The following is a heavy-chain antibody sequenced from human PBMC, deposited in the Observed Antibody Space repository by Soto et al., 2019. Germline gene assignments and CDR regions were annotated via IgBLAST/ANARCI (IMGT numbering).Heavy chain of an antibody. CDR2: ISWNSGSI. CDR3: AKEGSSGYYYGWFDP. D-gene: IGHD3-22*01. J-gene: IGHJ5*02. V-gene: IGHV3-9*01. CDR1: GFTFDDYA. Sequence: GGSLRLSCAASGFTFDDYAMHWVRQAPGKGLEWVSGISWNSGSIGYADSVKGRFTISRDNAKNSLYLQMNSLRAEDTALYYCAKEGSSGYYYGWFDPWGQGTLVTVAS.